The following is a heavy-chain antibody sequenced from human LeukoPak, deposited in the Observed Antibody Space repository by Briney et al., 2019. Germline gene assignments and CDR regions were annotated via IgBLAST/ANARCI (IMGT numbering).Heavy chain of an antibody. CDR2: IYTSGTT. J-gene: IGHJ4*02. V-gene: IGHV4-61*02. CDR3: ARDFDS. Sequence: SETLSLTCTVSGGSITSGSNYWSWIRQPAGKGLEWIGRIYTSGTTYYNPSLKSRVTISIDTSKNQFSLNMTPVTAADTALYYCARDFDSWGQGILVTASS. CDR1: GGSITSGSNY.